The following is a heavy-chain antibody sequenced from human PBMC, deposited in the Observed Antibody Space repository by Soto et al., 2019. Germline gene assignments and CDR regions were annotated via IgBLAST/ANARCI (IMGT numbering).Heavy chain of an antibody. CDR2: ISGSGGST. Sequence: GGSLRLSCAASGLTFSDYSMNWVRQAPGKGLEWVSAISGSGGSTYYADSVKGRFTISRDNSKNTLYLQMNSLRAEDTAVYYCAKTDGYSSSSLFDYWGQGTLVTVSS. D-gene: IGHD6-6*01. V-gene: IGHV3-23*01. J-gene: IGHJ4*02. CDR3: AKTDGYSSSSLFDY. CDR1: GLTFSDYS.